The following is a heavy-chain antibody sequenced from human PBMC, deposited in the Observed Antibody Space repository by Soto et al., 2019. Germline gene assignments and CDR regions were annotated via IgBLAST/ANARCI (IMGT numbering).Heavy chain of an antibody. CDR1: GYIFSTYW. D-gene: IGHD2-8*01. CDR3: ARGQFVNGVCYCSDP. CDR2: IYPDDSDT. Sequence: PGESLKSSCKASGYIFSTYWIGWVRQMAGKGLEWMGIIYPDDSDTRYSPSFQGQVTISVDKSISTAYLQWSSLKASDTAMYYCARGQFVNGVCYCSDPGGQGTLVTVSS. J-gene: IGHJ5*02. V-gene: IGHV5-51*01.